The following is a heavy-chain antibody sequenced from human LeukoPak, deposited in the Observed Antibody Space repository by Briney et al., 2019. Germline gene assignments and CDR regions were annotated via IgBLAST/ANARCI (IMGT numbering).Heavy chain of an antibody. Sequence: ETLSLTCAVYGGSFSGYYWSWIRQPPGKGLEWIGNIYSSGSTYYNASLQSRVTISIDTSKNQFSLRLNSVTAADTAMYYCAKSGGYGLIDYWGQGTRVTVSS. CDR2: IYSSGST. V-gene: IGHV4-34*01. CDR1: GGSFSGYY. D-gene: IGHD1-26*01. CDR3: AKSGGYGLIDY. J-gene: IGHJ4*02.